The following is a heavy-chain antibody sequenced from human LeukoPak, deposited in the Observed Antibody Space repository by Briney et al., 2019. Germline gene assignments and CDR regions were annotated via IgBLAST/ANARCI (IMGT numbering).Heavy chain of an antibody. J-gene: IGHJ4*02. D-gene: IGHD1-26*01. CDR3: ARDLIVGATINYYFDY. CDR1: GLTLSYYS. V-gene: IGHV3-48*01. Sequence: AESLRLACAAAGLTLSYYSMDWVRQAPGKGLEWVSYISDSSSTIYHACSVKGRFTISRDNAKNSLYLRMNSLRAEDTAVYSRARDLIVGATINYYFDYWGQGTLVTVSS. CDR2: ISDSSSTI.